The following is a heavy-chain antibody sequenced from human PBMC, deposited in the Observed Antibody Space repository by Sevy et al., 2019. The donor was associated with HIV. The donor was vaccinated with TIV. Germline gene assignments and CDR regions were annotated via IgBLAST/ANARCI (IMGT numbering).Heavy chain of an antibody. Sequence: ASVKVSCKASGYTFTGHYIHWVRQAPGQGLEWMGWINPNTGETNYTQKFQGRVIMTRETSISTASVEVTRLRSDDTAVYYCARGGSLFLEWFLRFDPWGQGTLVTVSS. J-gene: IGHJ5*02. CDR1: GYTFTGHY. V-gene: IGHV1-2*02. D-gene: IGHD3-3*01. CDR2: INPNTGET. CDR3: ARGGSLFLEWFLRFDP.